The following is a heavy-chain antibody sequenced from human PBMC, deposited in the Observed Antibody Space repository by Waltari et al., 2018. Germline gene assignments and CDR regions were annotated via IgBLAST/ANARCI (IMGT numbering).Heavy chain of an antibody. CDR3: ARLVVVTAISFDY. Sequence: QVQLQQWGAGLLKLSETLSLPCAVSGGSFRGYYWRWIPQPPGKGLEWIGEINHSGSTNYNPSLKSRVTISVDTSKNQFSLKLSSVTAADTAVYYCARLVVVTAISFDYWGQGTLVTVSS. J-gene: IGHJ4*02. D-gene: IGHD2-21*02. CDR2: INHSGST. V-gene: IGHV4-34*01. CDR1: GGSFRGYY.